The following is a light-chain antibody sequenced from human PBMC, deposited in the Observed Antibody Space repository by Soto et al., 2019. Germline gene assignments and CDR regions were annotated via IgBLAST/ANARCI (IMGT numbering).Light chain of an antibody. CDR1: NSNLGAGYD. J-gene: IGLJ3*02. CDR3: QAYDYSLTAFV. Sequence: QSVLTQPPSVSGVPGQRVTISCTGNNSNLGAGYDVHWYQQLPGAAPKLVVFGNRNRPSGVPERFSGSKSGTSASLAITGLRAEDEADYYCQAYDYSLTAFVFGGGTQLTVL. V-gene: IGLV1-40*01. CDR2: GNR.